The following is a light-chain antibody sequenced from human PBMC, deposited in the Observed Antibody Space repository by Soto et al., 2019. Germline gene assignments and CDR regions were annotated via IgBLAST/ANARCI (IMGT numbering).Light chain of an antibody. Sequence: QSVLTQPRSVSGAPGQRVTISCSGTSSSIGAGYEVHWYHQLPGTAPKLVVSGNGNRPSGVPDRLSASKSGTSASLAITGVQAEDEGHYYCQSYDKRLTAYVFGTGTKVTVL. V-gene: IGLV1-40*01. CDR3: QSYDKRLTAYV. J-gene: IGLJ1*01. CDR1: SSSIGAGYE. CDR2: GNG.